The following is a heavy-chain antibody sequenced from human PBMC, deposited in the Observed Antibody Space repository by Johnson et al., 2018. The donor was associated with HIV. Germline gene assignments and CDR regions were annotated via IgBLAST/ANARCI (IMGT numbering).Heavy chain of an antibody. D-gene: IGHD1-1*01. V-gene: IGHV3-20*04. Sequence: MQLVESGGGVARPGGSLRLSCAASGFTFDDYGMSWVRQAPGKGLEWVSGIDWSGGRTGYADSVKGRFTISRDNAKKLLYLQMYSLRAEDTAVYYCARGTGTDDAFDIWGQGTMVTVSS. J-gene: IGHJ3*02. CDR3: ARGTGTDDAFDI. CDR1: GFTFDDYG. CDR2: IDWSGGRT.